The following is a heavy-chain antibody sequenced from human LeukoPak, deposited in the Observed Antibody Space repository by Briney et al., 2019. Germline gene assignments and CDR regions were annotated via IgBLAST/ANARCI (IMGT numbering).Heavy chain of an antibody. CDR3: ARLAVAGNFDY. Sequence: GASVKVSCKASGHIFTDYYIHWVRQAPGQGLEWMGWIYPNSGGTKYSQKYQGTVTMTRDTSISTAYMELSSLRSEDMAVYYCARLAVAGNFDYWGQGTLVTVSS. D-gene: IGHD6-19*01. V-gene: IGHV1-2*02. J-gene: IGHJ4*02. CDR2: IYPNSGGT. CDR1: GHIFTDYY.